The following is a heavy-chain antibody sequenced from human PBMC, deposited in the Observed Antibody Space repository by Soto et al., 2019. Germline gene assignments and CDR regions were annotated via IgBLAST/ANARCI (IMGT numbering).Heavy chain of an antibody. CDR1: GGSFSGYY. D-gene: IGHD3-3*01. CDR2: INHSGST. V-gene: IGHV4-34*01. J-gene: IGHJ5*02. Sequence: SETLSLTCAVYGGSFSGYYRSWIRQPPGKGLEWIGEINHSGSTNYNPSLKSRVTISVDTSKNQFSLKLSSVTAADTAVYYCARTVTIFGVTTNWFDPWGQGTLVTVSS. CDR3: ARTVTIFGVTTNWFDP.